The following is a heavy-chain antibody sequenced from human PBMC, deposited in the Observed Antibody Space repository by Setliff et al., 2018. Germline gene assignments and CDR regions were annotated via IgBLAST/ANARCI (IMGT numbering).Heavy chain of an antibody. V-gene: IGHV1-18*01. CDR3: ARSRLYGGWFDP. J-gene: IGHJ5*02. D-gene: IGHD4-17*01. CDR2: IGIHSENT. Sequence: ASVKVSCKTSGNTFISYGISWLRQAPGQGLEWMGWIGIHSENTNYAQSFQGRVTMTRDTSISTAYMELSRLRSDDTAVYSCARSRLYGGWFDPWGQGTLVTVSS. CDR1: GNTFISYG.